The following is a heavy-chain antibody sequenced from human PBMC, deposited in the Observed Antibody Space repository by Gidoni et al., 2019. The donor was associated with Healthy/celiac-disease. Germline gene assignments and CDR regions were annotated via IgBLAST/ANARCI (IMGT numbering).Heavy chain of an antibody. CDR2: IKQDGRDK. V-gene: IGHV3-7*01. CDR1: GFTFSSYW. D-gene: IGHD3-10*01. Sequence: EGQLVESGGGLVQHGGSLRLSCAASGFTFSSYWMSWGRQAPGKGLDWVANIKQDGRDKYYVVSVKGRFTISRDNAKNSLYLQMNSLRAEDTAVYYCARAVGTVGWFDPWGQGTLVTVSS. CDR3: ARAVGTVGWFDP. J-gene: IGHJ5*02.